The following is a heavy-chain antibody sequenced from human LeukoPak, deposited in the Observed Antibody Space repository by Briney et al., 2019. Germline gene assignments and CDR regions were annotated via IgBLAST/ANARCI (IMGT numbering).Heavy chain of an antibody. D-gene: IGHD6-6*01. J-gene: IGHJ4*02. CDR1: GFTFSSYS. CDR2: ISSSSSYI. V-gene: IGHV3-21*01. CDR3: AREIAARPDY. Sequence: GGSLRPSCAASGFTFSSYSMNWVRQAPGKGLEWVSSISSSSSYIYYADSVKGRFTISRDNAKNSLYLQMNSLRAEDTAVYYCAREIAARPDYWGQGTLVTVSS.